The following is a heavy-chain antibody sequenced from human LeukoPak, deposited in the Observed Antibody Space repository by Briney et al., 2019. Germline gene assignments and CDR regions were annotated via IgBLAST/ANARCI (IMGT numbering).Heavy chain of an antibody. V-gene: IGHV4-39*07. CDR1: GGSISSSSYY. CDR3: ARILSTTRPLNYMDV. Sequence: SETLSLTCTVSGGSISSSSYYWGWIRQPPGKGLEWIGSIYHSGSTYYNPSLKSRVTISVDTSKNQFSLKLSSVTAADTAVYYCARILSTTRPLNYMDVWGKGTTVTVSS. J-gene: IGHJ6*03. CDR2: IYHSGST. D-gene: IGHD1-7*01.